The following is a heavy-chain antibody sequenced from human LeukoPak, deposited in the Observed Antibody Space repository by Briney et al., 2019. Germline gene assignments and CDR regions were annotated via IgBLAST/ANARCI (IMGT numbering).Heavy chain of an antibody. CDR3: ARSTLELLNAFDI. CDR1: GGTFSSYA. CDR2: IIPIFGTA. V-gene: IGHV1-69*05. D-gene: IGHD1-26*01. Sequence: SVKVSCKASGGTFSSYAISWVRQAPGQGLEWMGGIIPIFGTANYAQKFQGRVTMTTDTSTSTAYMELRSLRSDDTAVYYCARSTLELLNAFDIWGQGTMVTVSS. J-gene: IGHJ3*02.